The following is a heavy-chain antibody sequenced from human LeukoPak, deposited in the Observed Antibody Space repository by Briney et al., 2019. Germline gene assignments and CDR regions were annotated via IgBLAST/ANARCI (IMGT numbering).Heavy chain of an antibody. CDR3: ARYFYDSSGYPYYFDY. CDR1: GFTVSSNY. J-gene: IGHJ4*02. CDR2: IYSGGST. Sequence: GESLKISCVASGFTVSSNYMSWVRQAPGKGLEWVSVIYSGGSTYYADSVKGRFTISKDNSKNTLYLQMNSLRAEDTAVYYCARYFYDSSGYPYYFDYWGQGTLVTVSS. V-gene: IGHV3-53*01. D-gene: IGHD3-22*01.